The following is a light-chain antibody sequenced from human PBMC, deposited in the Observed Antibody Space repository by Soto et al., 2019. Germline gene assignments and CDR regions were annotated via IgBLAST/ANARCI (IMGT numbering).Light chain of an antibody. Sequence: QSVLTQPPSASGTPGQRVTISCSGSSSNIGRYYVYWYQQLPGTAPKLLIYKIDQRPSGVPDRFSGSKSGTSASLDFSGLRAEDEADYHCATWDESLSGWVFGGGTQLTVL. CDR3: ATWDESLSGWV. CDR2: KID. CDR1: SSNIGRYY. V-gene: IGLV1-47*01. J-gene: IGLJ3*02.